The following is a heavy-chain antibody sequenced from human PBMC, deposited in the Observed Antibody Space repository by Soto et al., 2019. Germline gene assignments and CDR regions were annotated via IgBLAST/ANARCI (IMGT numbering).Heavy chain of an antibody. CDR1: GFTFSSYS. CDR3: AGHIVLMVYAD. J-gene: IGHJ4*02. V-gene: IGHV3-21*01. CDR2: ISSSSSYI. Sequence: RGSPRLSFAASGFTFSSYSMNWVRQAPGKGLEWVSSISSSSSYIYYADSVKGRFTISRDNAKNSLYLQMNSLRAEDTAVYYCAGHIVLMVYADWGQGTLVTVSS. D-gene: IGHD2-8*01.